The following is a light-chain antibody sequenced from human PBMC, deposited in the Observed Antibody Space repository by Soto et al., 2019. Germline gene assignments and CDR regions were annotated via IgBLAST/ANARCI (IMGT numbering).Light chain of an antibody. V-gene: IGLV2-14*01. CDR2: EVS. CDR1: SSDVGFYNY. Sequence: QSALTQPASVSGSPGQSITISCTGTSSDVGFYNYVSWYQHHPGKAPKLMIYEVSNRPSGVSNRFSDSKSGNTASLTISGLQAEDEADYYCSSYTTSITLVVFGGGTKLTVL. CDR3: SSYTTSITLVV. J-gene: IGLJ2*01.